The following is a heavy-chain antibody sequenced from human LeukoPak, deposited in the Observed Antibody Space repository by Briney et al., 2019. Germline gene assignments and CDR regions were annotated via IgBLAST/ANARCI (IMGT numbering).Heavy chain of an antibody. V-gene: IGHV1-46*01. CDR2: INPSGGST. J-gene: IGHJ4*02. CDR3: ARVSPTTRIQLWFGLFDY. CDR1: GYTFTSYY. Sequence: ASVKVSCKASGYTFTSYYMHWVRQAPGQGLEWMGIINPSGGSTSYAQKFQGRVTMTRDTSTSTVYMELSSLRSEDTAVYYCARVSPTTRIQLWFGLFDYWGQGTLVTVSS. D-gene: IGHD5-18*01.